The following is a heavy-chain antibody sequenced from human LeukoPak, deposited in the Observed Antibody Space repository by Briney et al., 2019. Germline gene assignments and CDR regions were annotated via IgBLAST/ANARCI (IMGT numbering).Heavy chain of an antibody. CDR1: GFTFDDYA. J-gene: IGHJ4*02. CDR2: ISWNSGNI. CDR3: ARDQEVRHSGSFYFDY. V-gene: IGHV3-9*01. Sequence: PGRSLRLSCAASGFTFDDYAMHWVRHAPGKGLEWVSGISWNSGNIGYADSVKGRFTISRDNAKKSLYLQMNSLRAEDTALYYCARDQEVRHSGSFYFDYWGQGTLVTVSS. D-gene: IGHD1-26*01.